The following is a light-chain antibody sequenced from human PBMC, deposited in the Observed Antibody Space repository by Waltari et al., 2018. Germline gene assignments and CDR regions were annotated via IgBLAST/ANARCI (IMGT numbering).Light chain of an antibody. V-gene: IGLV2-14*03. J-gene: IGLJ1*01. CDR2: DVS. CDR3: GSYTSSSPYV. Sequence: QSALTQPASVSGSPGHSITISCTVPRSYVVGFNYVSCYQHPPGKAPKLMIYDVSDRPAGSSNRFSGSKSGNTASLTISGLQAEDEADYYCGSYTSSSPYVFGTGTKVTVL. CDR1: RSYVVGFNY.